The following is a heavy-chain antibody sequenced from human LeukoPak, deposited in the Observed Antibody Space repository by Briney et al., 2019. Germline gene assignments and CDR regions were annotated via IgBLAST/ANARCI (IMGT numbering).Heavy chain of an antibody. CDR2: INSNGSST. CDR1: GFTFSRYW. J-gene: IGHJ4*02. D-gene: IGHD5/OR15-5a*01. CDR3: ARDRRRSFDY. Sequence: GVSLRLPCAASGFTFSRYWMHWVRQAPAKGRVWVTRINSNGSSTCYADSVKGRFTISRDNAKNTLYLQMNSLRAEDTAVYYCARDRRRSFDYWGQGTLVTVSS. V-gene: IGHV3-74*01.